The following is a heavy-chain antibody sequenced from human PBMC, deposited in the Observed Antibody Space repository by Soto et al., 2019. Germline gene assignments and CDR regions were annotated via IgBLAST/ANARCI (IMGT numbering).Heavy chain of an antibody. CDR2: ISSSSSYI. CDR1: GFTFSSYS. Sequence: EVQLVESGGGLVKPGGSLRLSCAASGFTFSSYSMNWVRQAPGKGLEWVSSISSSSSYIYYADSVKGRFTISRDNAKNSLYLQMNSLRAEDTAVYYCARDLGVVVAATPAGLDYWGQGALVTVSS. V-gene: IGHV3-21*01. D-gene: IGHD2-15*01. CDR3: ARDLGVVVAATPAGLDY. J-gene: IGHJ4*02.